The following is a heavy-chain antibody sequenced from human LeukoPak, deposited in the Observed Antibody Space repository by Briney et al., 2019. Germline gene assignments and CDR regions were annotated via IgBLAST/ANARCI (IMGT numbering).Heavy chain of an antibody. CDR1: GYTFTSYG. CDR2: ISAYNGNT. J-gene: IGHJ4*02. Sequence: ASVKVSCKPSGYTFTSYGISWVRQAPGQGLEWMGWISAYNGNTNYAQKLQGRVTMTTDTSTSTAYVELRGLRSDDTAVYYCARVDCSGGSCYSDFDYWGQGTLVTVSS. CDR3: ARVDCSGGSCYSDFDY. V-gene: IGHV1-18*01. D-gene: IGHD2-15*01.